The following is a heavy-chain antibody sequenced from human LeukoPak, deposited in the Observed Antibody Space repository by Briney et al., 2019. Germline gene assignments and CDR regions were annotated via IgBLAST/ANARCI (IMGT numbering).Heavy chain of an antibody. CDR2: IIPIFGTA. D-gene: IGHD2-2*01. CDR1: GGTFSSYA. Sequence: SVKVSCKASGGTFSSYAISWERQAPGQGLEWMGGIIPIFGTANYAQKFQGRVTITADESTSTAYMELSSLRSEDTAVYYCARDRAPGYCSSTSCYYYYYGMDVWGQGTTVTVSS. J-gene: IGHJ6*02. CDR3: ARDRAPGYCSSTSCYYYYYGMDV. V-gene: IGHV1-69*13.